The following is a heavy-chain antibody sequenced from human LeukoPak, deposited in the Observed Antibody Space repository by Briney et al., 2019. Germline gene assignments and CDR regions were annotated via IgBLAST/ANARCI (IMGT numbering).Heavy chain of an antibody. D-gene: IGHD2-2*01. Sequence: SVKVSCKASGGTFSSYAISWVRQAPGQGLEWMGGIIPIFGTANYAQKFQGRVTITADKSTSTAYMELSSLRSEDTAVYYCARDREGYCSSTSCYPSNRFDPWGQGTLVTVSS. CDR2: IIPIFGTA. CDR3: ARDREGYCSSTSCYPSNRFDP. J-gene: IGHJ5*02. CDR1: GGTFSSYA. V-gene: IGHV1-69*06.